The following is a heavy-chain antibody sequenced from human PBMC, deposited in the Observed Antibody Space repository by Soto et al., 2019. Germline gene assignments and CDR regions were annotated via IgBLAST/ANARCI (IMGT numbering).Heavy chain of an antibody. Sequence: EAHLVESGGGLVQPGGSLRLSCAASGFTFSNYWIHWVRQAPVKGLVWVSRINSDGSSTNYADSVKGRFTISRDNAKNTVYLQMNSLRAEDTAMFYCASSARGSYGDYSWGQGTLVTVSP. CDR2: INSDGSST. CDR1: GFTFSNYW. J-gene: IGHJ4*02. V-gene: IGHV3-74*01. D-gene: IGHD4-17*01. CDR3: ASSARGSYGDYS.